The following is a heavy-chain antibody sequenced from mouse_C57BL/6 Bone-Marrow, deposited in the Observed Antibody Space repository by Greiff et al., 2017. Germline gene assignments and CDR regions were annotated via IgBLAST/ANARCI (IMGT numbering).Heavy chain of an antibody. CDR3: TRGDYDGPYYYAMDY. V-gene: IGHV1-15*01. CDR2: IDPETGGT. J-gene: IGHJ4*01. Sequence: VQLQQSGAELVRPGASVTLSCKASGYTFTDYEMHWVKQTPVHGLEWIGAIDPETGGTAYNQKFKGKAILTADKSSSPAYMELRSLTSEDSAVYYCTRGDYDGPYYYAMDYWGQGTSVTVSS. CDR1: GYTFTDYE. D-gene: IGHD2-4*01.